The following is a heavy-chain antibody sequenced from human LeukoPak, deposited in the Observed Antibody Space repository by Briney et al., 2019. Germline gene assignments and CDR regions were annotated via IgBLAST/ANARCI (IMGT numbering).Heavy chain of an antibody. CDR2: INPSGGST. CDR1: GYIFTSYY. J-gene: IGHJ6*03. CDR3: ARDLAMGHQGSYYYYYMDV. V-gene: IGHV1-46*01. Sequence: ASVKVSCKASGYIFTSYYMHWVRQAPGQGLEWMGIINPSGGSTNNAQKFQGRVTMTRDTSTSTVYMELSSLRSEDTAVYYCARDLAMGHQGSYYYYYMDVWGKGTTVTVSS. D-gene: IGHD5-18*01.